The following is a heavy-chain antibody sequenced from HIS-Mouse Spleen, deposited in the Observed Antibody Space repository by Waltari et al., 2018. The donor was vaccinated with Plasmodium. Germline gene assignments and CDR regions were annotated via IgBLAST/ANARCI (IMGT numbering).Heavy chain of an antibody. J-gene: IGHJ2*01. D-gene: IGHD6-13*01. CDR3: ASSWYWYFDL. Sequence: EVQLVESGGGLVQPGGSLRLSCAASGFTFRSYWMSWVRQGPGKGLEWGDNIKPGGSETFYVDSVKGRFTISRDNAKSSLYLQMNSLRAEDTAVYYCASSWYWYFDLWGRGTLVTVSS. CDR2: IKPGGSET. CDR1: GFTFRSYW. V-gene: IGHV3-7*01.